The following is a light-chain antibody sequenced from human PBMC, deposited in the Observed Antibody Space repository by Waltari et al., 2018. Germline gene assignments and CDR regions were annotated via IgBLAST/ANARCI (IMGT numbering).Light chain of an antibody. V-gene: IGLV1-40*01. CDR2: GNI. CDR1: SSNIGAGYD. CDR3: QSYDSSLSGVV. J-gene: IGLJ2*01. Sequence: QSVMTQPPSVSGAPGQRVTISCTGSSSNIGAGYDVHWYRQVPGTAPTLRIYGNINRPSGVPDRFSGSRSGTSASLAITGLQAEDESDYYCQSYDSSLSGVVFGGGTKLTVL.